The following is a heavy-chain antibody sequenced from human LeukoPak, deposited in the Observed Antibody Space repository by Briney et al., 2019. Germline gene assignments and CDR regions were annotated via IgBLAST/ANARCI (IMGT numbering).Heavy chain of an antibody. V-gene: IGHV4-30-2*01. CDR3: ARDSPGAAAVTP. Sequence: ASQTLSLTCTVSGGSISSGGYYWSWIRQPPGKGLEWIGYIYHSGSTYYNPSLKSRVTISVDRSKNQFSLKLSSVTAADTAVYYCARDSPGAAAVTPWGQGTLVTVSS. CDR1: GGSISSGGYY. D-gene: IGHD6-13*01. CDR2: IYHSGST. J-gene: IGHJ5*02.